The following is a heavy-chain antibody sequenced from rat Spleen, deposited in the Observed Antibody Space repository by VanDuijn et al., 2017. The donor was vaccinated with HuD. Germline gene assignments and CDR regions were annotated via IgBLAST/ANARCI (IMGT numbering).Heavy chain of an antibody. CDR1: GFTFSDYY. D-gene: IGHD1-4*01. V-gene: IGHV5-22*01. CDR2: ISYEGSST. Sequence: EVQLVESGGGLVQPGRSLKLSCAASGFTFSDYYMAWVRQAPKKGLEWVASISYEGSSTYYGDSVKGRFTISRDNAKSTLYLQMNSLRSEDTATYYCARPGYNYAHFDYWGQGVMVTVSS. CDR3: ARPGYNYAHFDY. J-gene: IGHJ2*01.